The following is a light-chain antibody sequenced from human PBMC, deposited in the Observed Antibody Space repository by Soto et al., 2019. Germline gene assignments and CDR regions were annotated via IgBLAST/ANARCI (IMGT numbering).Light chain of an antibody. J-gene: IGLJ2*01. CDR1: SSDVGSYNL. CDR3: CSYAGSRTHVL. Sequence: QSALTQPASVSGSPGQSITISCIGTSSDVGSYNLVSWYQQHPGKAPKVLIYEVSERPSGVSNRFSGSKSGNTASLTISGLQAEDEAEYYCCSYAGSRTHVLFGGATKVTVL. V-gene: IGLV2-23*02. CDR2: EVS.